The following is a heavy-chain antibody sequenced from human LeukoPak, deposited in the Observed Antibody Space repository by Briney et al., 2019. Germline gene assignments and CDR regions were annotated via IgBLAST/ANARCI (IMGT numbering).Heavy chain of an antibody. D-gene: IGHD2-8*02. J-gene: IGHJ4*02. CDR2: INPSGGST. Sequence: ASVKVSCKASGDTFTTSHMHWVRQAPGQGLEWMGKINPSGGSTTYAQQFQGRVSMTRDVSMSTVYMELSSLRSEDTAVYYCVRNLMQFTGLAYWGQGTLVTVSS. CDR3: VRNLMQFTGLAY. CDR1: GDTFTTSH. V-gene: IGHV1-46*01.